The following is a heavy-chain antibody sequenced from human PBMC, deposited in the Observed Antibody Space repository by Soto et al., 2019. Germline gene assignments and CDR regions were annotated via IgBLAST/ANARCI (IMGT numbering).Heavy chain of an antibody. CDR2: INHSGST. CDR3: ARGKLYNWNEVFGY. Sequence: SETLSLTCAVYGGSFSGYYWSWIRQPPGKGLEWIGEINHSGSTNYNPSLKSRVTISVDTSKNQFSLKLSSVTAADTAVYYCARGKLYNWNEVFGYWGQGTLVTVSS. CDR1: GGSFSGYY. J-gene: IGHJ4*02. V-gene: IGHV4-34*01. D-gene: IGHD1-1*01.